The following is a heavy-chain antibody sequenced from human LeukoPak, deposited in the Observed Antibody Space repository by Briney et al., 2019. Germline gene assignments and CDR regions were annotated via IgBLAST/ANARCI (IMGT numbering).Heavy chain of an antibody. CDR3: ARGNYDSSGYYFDY. D-gene: IGHD3-22*01. V-gene: IGHV4-34*01. J-gene: IGHJ4*02. Sequence: SETLSLTCAVYGGSFSGYYWSWIRQPPGKGLEWIGEINHSGSTNYNPSLKSRVTISVDTSKNQFSLKLSSVTAAGTAVYYCARGNYDSSGYYFDYWGQGTLVTVSS. CDR1: GGSFSGYY. CDR2: INHSGST.